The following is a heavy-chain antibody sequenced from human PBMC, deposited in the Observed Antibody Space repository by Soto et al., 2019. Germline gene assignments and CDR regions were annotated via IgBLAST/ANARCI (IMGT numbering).Heavy chain of an antibody. CDR3: GRDDTDAYLGNFSY. CDR2: MDNNGKT. CDR1: GGSPNYYY. D-gene: IGHD1-1*01. V-gene: IGHV4-59*12. J-gene: IGHJ4*02. Sequence: SETLSLTCTISGGSPNYYYWTWILQAPGKGLEWIGNMDNNGKTNYYPALKSRCTISVDRSNNQFSLKVRSVTAADTAVYYCGRDDTDAYLGNFSYWGQGTLVTVSS.